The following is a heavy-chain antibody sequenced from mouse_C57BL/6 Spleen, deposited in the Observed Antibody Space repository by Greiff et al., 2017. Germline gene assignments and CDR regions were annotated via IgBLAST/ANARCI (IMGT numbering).Heavy chain of an antibody. CDR3: ARRYSNSHAMDY. CDR1: GYTFTSYW. D-gene: IGHD2-5*01. J-gene: IGHJ4*01. V-gene: IGHV1-69*01. CDR2: IDPSDSYT. Sequence: VQLQQPGAELVMPGASVKLSCKASGYTFTSYWMHWVKQRPGQGLEWIGEIDPSDSYTNYNQKFKGKSTLTVDKSSSTAYMQLSSLTSEDSAVYYGARRYSNSHAMDYWGQGTSVTVSA.